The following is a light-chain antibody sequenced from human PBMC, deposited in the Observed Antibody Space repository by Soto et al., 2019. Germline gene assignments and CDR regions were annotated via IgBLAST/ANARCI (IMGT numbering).Light chain of an antibody. V-gene: IGKV3-15*01. CDR1: KSVSSN. J-gene: IGKJ1*01. CDR3: QHYNNWPPWT. Sequence: EIVITQSPATLSVSPGERATLCCRASKSVSSNLAWYQQKPGQAPRLLIYGASTRATGIPARFSGSGSGTEFTLTISSLQSEDFAVYYCQHYNNWPPWTFGQGTKVEL. CDR2: GAS.